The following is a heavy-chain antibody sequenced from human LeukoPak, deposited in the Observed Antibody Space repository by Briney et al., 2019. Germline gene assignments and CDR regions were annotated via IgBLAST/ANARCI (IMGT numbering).Heavy chain of an antibody. Sequence: GGSLRLSCAPSGFTFDDYAMHWVRQAPGKGLEWVSLISWDGGSTYYADSVKGRFTISRDNSKNSLYLQMNSLRAEDTALYYCAKVDDYGDDAPGDYWGQGTPVTVP. CDR2: ISWDGGST. D-gene: IGHD4-17*01. CDR1: GFTFDDYA. J-gene: IGHJ4*02. CDR3: AKVDDYGDDAPGDY. V-gene: IGHV3-43D*03.